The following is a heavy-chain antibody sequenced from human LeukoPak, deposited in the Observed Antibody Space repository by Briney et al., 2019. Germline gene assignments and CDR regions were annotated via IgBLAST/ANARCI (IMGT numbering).Heavy chain of an antibody. CDR3: ARDLATGYSSGWYGIDY. V-gene: IGHV1-2*04. Sequence: ASVKVSCKASGYTFTGYYMHWVRQAPGQGLEWMGWINPNSGGTNYAQKFQGWVTMTRDTSISTAYMELSRLRSDDTAVYYCARDLATGYSSGWYGIDYWGQGTLVTVSS. CDR2: INPNSGGT. CDR1: GYTFTGYY. D-gene: IGHD6-19*01. J-gene: IGHJ4*02.